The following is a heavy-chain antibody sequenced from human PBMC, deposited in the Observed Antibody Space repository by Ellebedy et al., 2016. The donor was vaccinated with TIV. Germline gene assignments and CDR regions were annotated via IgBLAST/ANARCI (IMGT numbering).Heavy chain of an antibody. J-gene: IGHJ5*02. Sequence: ASVKVSCKASGGTFSSYAISWVRQAPGQGLEWMGWISAYNGNTNYAQKLQGRVTMTTDTSTSTAYMELRSLRSDDTAVYYCARGGGEGIVVVPAATNWFDPWGQGTLVTVSS. CDR1: GGTFSSYA. CDR2: ISAYNGNT. D-gene: IGHD2-2*01. CDR3: ARGGGEGIVVVPAATNWFDP. V-gene: IGHV1-18*01.